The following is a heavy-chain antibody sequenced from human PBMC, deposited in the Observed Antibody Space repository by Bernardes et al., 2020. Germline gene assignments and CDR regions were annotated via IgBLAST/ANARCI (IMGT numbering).Heavy chain of an antibody. Sequence: SETLSLTCTVSGGSIRSSSYYWGWIREPPGKGLEWSGSIYYSGSTYYNPSLKSRVTISVDTSKNQFSLKLSSVTAADTAVYYCAREGVGCSSWYTVAWGQGTLVTVSS. CDR1: GGSIRSSSYY. V-gene: IGHV4-39*02. CDR3: AREGVGCSSWYTVA. D-gene: IGHD6-13*01. CDR2: IYYSGST. J-gene: IGHJ1*01.